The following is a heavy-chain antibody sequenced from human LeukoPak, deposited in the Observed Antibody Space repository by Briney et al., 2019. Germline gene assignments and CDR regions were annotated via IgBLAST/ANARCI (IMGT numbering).Heavy chain of an antibody. CDR3: AMMVTGDDSFYNDYYMDV. V-gene: IGHV4-39*01. D-gene: IGHD2-21*02. J-gene: IGHJ6*03. Sequence: PSETLSLTCTVSGGSISSDSYYWGWIRQPPGKGLEWIGRIYSSGNTNYNPSLKSRLTISVDTSKTQFSLKLSSGTAADTAVYYFAMMVTGDDSFYNDYYMDVWGKGTTVTVSS. CDR2: IYSSGNT. CDR1: GGSISSDSYY.